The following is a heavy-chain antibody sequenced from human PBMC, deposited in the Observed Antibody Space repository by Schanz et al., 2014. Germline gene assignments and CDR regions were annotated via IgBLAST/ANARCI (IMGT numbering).Heavy chain of an antibody. CDR2: ISYDGSNK. Sequence: VQLVESGGGVVQPGRSLRLSCAVSGFTFSSYGMHWVRQAPGKGLEWVALISYDGSNKHYADSVTGRFTISGDNSKNTLFLQMNSLRVEDTAIYYCAKIWKAHHLTGRPGWSDGMDVWGQGTTV. CDR3: AKIWKAHHLTGRPGWSDGMDV. J-gene: IGHJ6*02. V-gene: IGHV3-30*18. D-gene: IGHD3-3*01. CDR1: GFTFSSYG.